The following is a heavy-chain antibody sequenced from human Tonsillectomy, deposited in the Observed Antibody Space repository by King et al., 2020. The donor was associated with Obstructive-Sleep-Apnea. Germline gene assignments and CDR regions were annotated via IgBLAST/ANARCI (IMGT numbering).Heavy chain of an antibody. CDR3: ATSKPMIVAVMVY. J-gene: IGHJ4*02. Sequence: VQLVQSGAEVKKPGASVKVSCKVAGNTLTDLSMYWVRQAPGKGLEWMGGFDPVDGEKSYAQQFHGRVTMTEDTSTDTAYMELSSLTSEDTAVYYCATSKPMIVAVMVYWGQGTLVTVSS. CDR2: FDPVDGEK. V-gene: IGHV1-24*01. CDR1: GNTLTDLS. D-gene: IGHD3-22*01.